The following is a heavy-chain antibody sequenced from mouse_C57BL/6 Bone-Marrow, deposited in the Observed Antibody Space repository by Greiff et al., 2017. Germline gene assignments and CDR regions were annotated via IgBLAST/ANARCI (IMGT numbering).Heavy chain of an antibody. D-gene: IGHD2-3*01. CDR1: GYTFTDYY. J-gene: IGHJ4*01. CDR3: ARYDGYLYYYAMDY. Sequence: VQLQQSGPVLVKPGASVKMSCKASGYTFTDYYMNWVKQSHGKSLEWIGVINPYNGGTSYNQKFKGKATLTVDKSSSTAYMELNSLTSEDSAVYYCARYDGYLYYYAMDYWGQGTSVTVSS. CDR2: INPYNGGT. V-gene: IGHV1-19*01.